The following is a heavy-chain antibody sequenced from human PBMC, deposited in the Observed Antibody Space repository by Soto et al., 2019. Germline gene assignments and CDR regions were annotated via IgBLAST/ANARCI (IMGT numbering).Heavy chain of an antibody. CDR3: AKELETGPRTYYDILTGRKSYYYYGIDV. D-gene: IGHD3-9*01. Sequence: EVQLLESGGGLVQPGGSLRLSCAASGFTFSSYAMSWVRQAPGKGLEWVSAISGSGGSTYYADSVKGRFTISRDNSKNTLYLHMKSLRADDTAVYDCAKELETGPRTYYDILTGRKSYYYYGIDVWGQGTTVTVSS. V-gene: IGHV3-23*01. CDR1: GFTFSSYA. CDR2: ISGSGGST. J-gene: IGHJ6*02.